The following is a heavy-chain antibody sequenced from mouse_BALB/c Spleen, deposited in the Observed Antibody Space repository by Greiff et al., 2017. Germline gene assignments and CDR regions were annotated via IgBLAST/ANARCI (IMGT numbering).Heavy chain of an antibody. J-gene: IGHJ3*01. CDR1: GFTFSDYY. CDR3: ARDQEVRRPWFAY. CDR2: ISDGGSYT. Sequence: DVMLVESGGGLVKPGGSLKLSCAASGFTFSDYYMYWVRQTPEKRLEWVATISDGGSYTYYPDSVKGRFTISRDNAKNNLYLQMSSLKSEDTAMYYCARDQEVRRPWFAYWGQGTLVTVSA. D-gene: IGHD2-14*01. V-gene: IGHV5-4*02.